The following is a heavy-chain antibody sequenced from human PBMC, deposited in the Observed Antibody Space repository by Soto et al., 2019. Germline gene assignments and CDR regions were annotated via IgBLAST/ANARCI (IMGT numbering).Heavy chain of an antibody. CDR3: ARDFPYSSGWSEFDY. CDR2: ISASDDTT. J-gene: IGHJ4*02. V-gene: IGHV3-48*01. Sequence: GGSLRLSCVASGFAFSTYNMNWVRQAPGMGLEWVSYISASDDTTYYADSVRGRFFISRDNSKNTLYLQMNSLRTEDTAVYYCARDFPYSSGWSEFDYWGQGTLVTVSS. CDR1: GFAFSTYN. D-gene: IGHD6-19*01.